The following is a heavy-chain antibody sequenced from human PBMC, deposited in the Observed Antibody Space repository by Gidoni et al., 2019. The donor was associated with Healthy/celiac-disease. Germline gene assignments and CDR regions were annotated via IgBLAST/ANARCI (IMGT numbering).Heavy chain of an antibody. CDR3: ARIKRPLFVVVTAMGYFDL. CDR1: GFSLSTASMG. Sequence: QVTLKESGPVLVKPPETLSLTCTVSGFSLSTASMGVSWIRQPPGKALAWLAHIFSNDEKSYSTSLKSRLTISKDTSKSHVVLTMTNMDPVDTATYYCARIKRPLFVVVTAMGYFDLWGRGTRVTVSS. CDR2: IFSNDEK. J-gene: IGHJ2*01. D-gene: IGHD2-21*02. V-gene: IGHV2-26*01.